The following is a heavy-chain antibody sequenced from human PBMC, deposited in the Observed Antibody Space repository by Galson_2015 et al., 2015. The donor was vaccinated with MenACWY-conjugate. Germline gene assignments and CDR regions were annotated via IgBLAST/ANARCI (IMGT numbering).Heavy chain of an antibody. CDR2: IRYDGSNK. D-gene: IGHD6-19*01. Sequence: SLRLSCAAYGFTFSSYGMHWVRQAPGKGLEWVAFIRYDGSNKYYADSVKGRFTISRDNSKNSLYLQMNSLRAEDTAVYYCAKDRLGSGLFFFGYWGQGTLVTVSS. V-gene: IGHV3-30*02. J-gene: IGHJ4*02. CDR1: GFTFSSYG. CDR3: AKDRLGSGLFFFGY.